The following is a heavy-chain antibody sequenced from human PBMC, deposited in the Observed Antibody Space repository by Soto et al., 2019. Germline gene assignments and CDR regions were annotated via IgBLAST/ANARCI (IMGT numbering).Heavy chain of an antibody. D-gene: IGHD5-12*01. CDR1: GGSISSGDYY. CDR2: IYYSGST. J-gene: IGHJ4*02. Sequence: QVQLQESGPGLVKPSQTLSLTCTVSGGSISSGDYYWSWIRQPPGKGLEWIGYIYYSGSTYYNPSLKSRVTISVDTSKDQFSLQLSSVTAADTAVYYCVAGEVRLGGAYYFDYWGQGTLVTVSS. V-gene: IGHV4-30-4*01. CDR3: VAGEVRLGGAYYFDY.